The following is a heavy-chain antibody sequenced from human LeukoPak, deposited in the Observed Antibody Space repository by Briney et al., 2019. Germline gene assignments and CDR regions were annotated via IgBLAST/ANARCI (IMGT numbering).Heavy chain of an antibody. V-gene: IGHV4-59*01. D-gene: IGHD6-13*01. CDR1: GGSISSYY. CDR3: ARGVYIAAAQYGY. CDR2: IYYSGTP. Sequence: SETLSLTCTVSGGSISSYYWSWIRQPPGKGLEWIGYIYYSGTPNYNPSLKSRVTISVDTSKHQFSLKLSSVTAADTAVYYCARGVYIAAAQYGYWGQGTLVTVSS. J-gene: IGHJ4*02.